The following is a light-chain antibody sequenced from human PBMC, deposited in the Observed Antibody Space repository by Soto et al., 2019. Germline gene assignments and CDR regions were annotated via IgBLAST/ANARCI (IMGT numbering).Light chain of an antibody. J-gene: IGLJ1*01. CDR1: SSDVGGYNY. V-gene: IGLV2-8*01. Sequence: QSVLTQPPSASGSPGQSVTISCTGTSSDVGGYNYVSWYQQHPDKAPRLMIYEVTKRPSGVPDRISGSKSGNPASLTVSGLQPEDEADYYCSTYAGSDNLGVVGTGTKFTFL. CDR3: STYAGSDNLGV. CDR2: EVT.